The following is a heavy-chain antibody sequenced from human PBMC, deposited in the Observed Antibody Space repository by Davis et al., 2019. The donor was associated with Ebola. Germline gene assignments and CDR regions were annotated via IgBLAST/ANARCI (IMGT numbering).Heavy chain of an antibody. CDR1: GYTFTSYG. Sequence: AASVKVSCKASGYTFTSYGISWVRQAPGQGLEWMGWISVYNGNTNYAQKLQGRVTMTTDTSTSTAYMELRSLRSDDTAVYYCARDVSPFINWFDPWGQGTLVTVSS. J-gene: IGHJ5*02. D-gene: IGHD5/OR15-5a*01. CDR3: ARDVSPFINWFDP. V-gene: IGHV1-18*04. CDR2: ISVYNGNT.